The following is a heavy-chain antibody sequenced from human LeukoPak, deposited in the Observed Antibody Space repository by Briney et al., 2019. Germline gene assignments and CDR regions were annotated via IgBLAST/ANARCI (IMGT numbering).Heavy chain of an antibody. CDR3: AKRSAAGTVGYFDY. CDR2: ISSSVSTI. J-gene: IGHJ4*02. V-gene: IGHV3-11*04. D-gene: IGHD6-13*01. Sequence: GGSLRLSCAASGFTFSDYYMIWIRQAPGKGLEWISYISSSVSTIYYADSVKGRFTISRDNAKNSLYLQMNSLRAEDTAVYYCAKRSAAGTVGYFDYWGQGSLVTVSS. CDR1: GFTFSDYY.